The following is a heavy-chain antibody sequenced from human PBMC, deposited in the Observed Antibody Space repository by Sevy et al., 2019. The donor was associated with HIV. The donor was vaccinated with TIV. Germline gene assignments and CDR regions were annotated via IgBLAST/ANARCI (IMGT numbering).Heavy chain of an antibody. Sequence: QLGGSLRLSCVVSGFTFKNYWMSWVRQAPGKGLEWVANINQNGSEIYSVDSVKGRFTFSRDNAKNSVYLQMNSLRVEDTAVYYCAINSDYGMDAWGQGTTVTVS. J-gene: IGHJ6*02. V-gene: IGHV3-7*01. CDR3: AINSDYGMDA. CDR1: GFTFKNYW. D-gene: IGHD4-4*01. CDR2: INQNGSEI.